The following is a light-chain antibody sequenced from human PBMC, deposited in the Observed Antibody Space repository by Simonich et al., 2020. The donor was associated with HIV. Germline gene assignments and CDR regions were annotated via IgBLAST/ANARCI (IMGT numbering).Light chain of an antibody. CDR3: QQYNSYTWT. CDR2: SAS. J-gene: IGKJ1*01. V-gene: IGKV1-39*01. Sequence: MTQSPSSLSASVGDRVTITCRASQSITSDLNWYQQKPGEAPKLLIYSASDLESGVPSRFSGSGSGTEFTLTISSLQPDDFATYFCQQYNSYTWTFGQGTKVEIK. CDR1: QSITSD.